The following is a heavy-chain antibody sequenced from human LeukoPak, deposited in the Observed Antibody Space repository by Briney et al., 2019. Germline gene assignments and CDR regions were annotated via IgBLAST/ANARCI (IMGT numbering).Heavy chain of an antibody. Sequence: SETLSLTCAVYGGSFSGYYWSWIRQPPGKGLEWIGYIYYSGSTYYNPSLKSRVTISVDTSKNQFSLKLSSVTAADTAVYYCARVAGIAAADYWGQGTLVTVSS. J-gene: IGHJ4*02. V-gene: IGHV4-30-4*01. D-gene: IGHD6-13*01. CDR3: ARVAGIAAADY. CDR2: IYYSGST. CDR1: GGSFSGYY.